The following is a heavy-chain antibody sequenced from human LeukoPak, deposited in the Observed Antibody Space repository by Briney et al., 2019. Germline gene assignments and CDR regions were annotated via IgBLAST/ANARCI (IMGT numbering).Heavy chain of an antibody. Sequence: GGSLRLSCAASGFTVSSNYMSWVRQAPGKGLEWVSVIYSGGSTYYADSVKGRFTISRDNSKNTLYLQMNSLRAEDTAVYYCARDPHYYDSSGYPWGQGTLVTVSS. CDR1: GFTVSSNY. CDR2: IYSGGST. D-gene: IGHD3-22*01. V-gene: IGHV3-66*01. CDR3: ARDPHYYDSSGYP. J-gene: IGHJ5*02.